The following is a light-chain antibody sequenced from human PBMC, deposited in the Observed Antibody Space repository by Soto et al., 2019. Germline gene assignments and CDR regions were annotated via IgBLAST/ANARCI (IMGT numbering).Light chain of an antibody. CDR2: EVT. Sequence: QSVLTQPASVSGSPGQSITISCAGTSGDIGSYNRVSWYQQHPGKAPKLIIYEVTDRPSGVSNRFSGSKSGNTASLTISALQAEDEAEYYCSSYTHINTRACVFGTGTKVTVL. CDR1: SGDIGSYNR. V-gene: IGLV2-14*01. CDR3: SSYTHINTRACV. J-gene: IGLJ1*01.